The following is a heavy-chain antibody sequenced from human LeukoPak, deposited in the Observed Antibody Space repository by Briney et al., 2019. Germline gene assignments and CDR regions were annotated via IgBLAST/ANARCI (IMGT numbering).Heavy chain of an antibody. J-gene: IGHJ4*02. V-gene: IGHV3-23*01. CDR3: AKVPTKLWFGVGYFDY. D-gene: IGHD3-10*01. CDR1: GFTFSSYA. CDR2: IGGSVGST. Sequence: GGSLRLSCAASGFTFSSYAMSWVRQAPGKGLEWVSVIGGSVGSTYCADSVKGRFTISRDNSKNTLYLQMNSLRAEDTAVYYCAKVPTKLWFGVGYFDYWGQGTLVTVSS.